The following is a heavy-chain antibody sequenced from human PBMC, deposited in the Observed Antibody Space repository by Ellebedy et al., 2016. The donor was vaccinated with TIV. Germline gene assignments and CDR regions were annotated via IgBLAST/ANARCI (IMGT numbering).Heavy chain of an antibody. CDR2: IKQDGSEK. CDR3: ARDTTSDY. V-gene: IGHV3-7*03. CDR1: GFTFSSYW. J-gene: IGHJ4*02. D-gene: IGHD1-1*01. Sequence: GESLKISCAASGFTFSSYWMSWVRQAPGKGLEWVANIKQDGSEKYYVDSVKGRFTISRGNAKTSLYLQMNSLKTEDTAIYYGARDTTSDYWGQGALVTVSS.